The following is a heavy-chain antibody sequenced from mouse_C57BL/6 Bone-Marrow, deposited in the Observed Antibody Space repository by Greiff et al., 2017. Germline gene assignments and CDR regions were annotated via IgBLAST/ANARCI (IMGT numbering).Heavy chain of an antibody. CDR2: ISSGSSTI. V-gene: IGHV5-17*01. Sequence: EVHLVESGGGLVKPGGSLKLSCAASGFPFSDYGMHWVRQAPEKGLEWVAYISSGSSTIYYADTVKGRFTISRDNAKNNLFLQMTSLRSEDTAMYYCARRGTVVAFSAMDYWGQGTSVTVSS. D-gene: IGHD1-1*01. CDR1: GFPFSDYG. J-gene: IGHJ4*01. CDR3: ARRGTVVAFSAMDY.